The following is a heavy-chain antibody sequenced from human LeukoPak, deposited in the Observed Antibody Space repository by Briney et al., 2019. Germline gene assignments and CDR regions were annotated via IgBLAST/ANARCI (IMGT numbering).Heavy chain of an antibody. J-gene: IGHJ3*02. CDR1: GYSFTSYW. V-gene: IGHV5-51*01. D-gene: IGHD3-10*01. CDR2: IYPGDSYT. CDR3: ARSMPPWFGELFGAFDI. Sequence: GESLKISCKGSGYSFTSYWIGWVRQMPGKGLEWMGIIYPGDSYTRYSPSFQGQVTISADKSISTAYLQSSSLKASDTAMYYCARSMPPWFGELFGAFDIWGQGTMVTVSS.